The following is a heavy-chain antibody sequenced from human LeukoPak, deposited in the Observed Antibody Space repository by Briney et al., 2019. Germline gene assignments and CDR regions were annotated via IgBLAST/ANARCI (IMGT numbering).Heavy chain of an antibody. CDR2: FDPEDGET. D-gene: IGHD3-22*01. CDR1: GYTLTELS. J-gene: IGHJ4*02. V-gene: IGHV1-24*01. CDR3: APGIHDSSGYYLDY. Sequence: GASVTVSCKVSGYTLTELSMHWVRQAPGKGLEWMGGFDPEDGETIYAQKFQGRVTMTEDTSTDTAYMELSSLRSEDTAVYYCAPGIHDSSGYYLDYWGQGTLVTVSS.